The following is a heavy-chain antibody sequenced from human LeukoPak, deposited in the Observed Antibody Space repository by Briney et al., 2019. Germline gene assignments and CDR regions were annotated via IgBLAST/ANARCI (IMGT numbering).Heavy chain of an antibody. CDR1: GYTFTIYG. CDR2: ISAYNGNT. D-gene: IGHD2-2*01. CDR3: ARGVYCSSTSCIGWFDP. V-gene: IGHV1-18*01. J-gene: IGHJ5*02. Sequence: ASVKVSFTASGYTFTIYGISWVRQAPGQGLEWMGWISAYNGNTNYAQKLQGRVTMTTDASTSTAYMELRSLRPDDTAVYYCARGVYCSSTSCIGWFDPWGQGTLVTVSS.